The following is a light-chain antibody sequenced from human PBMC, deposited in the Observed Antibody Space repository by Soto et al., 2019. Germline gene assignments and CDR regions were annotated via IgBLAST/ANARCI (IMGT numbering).Light chain of an antibody. CDR3: QQYNNWPRT. Sequence: DIGFTQSPATLSVSPGERATLSCRASQSFSSNLSWYQQKPGQAPRLLIYGASTRSTGIPARFSGSGSGTEFTLTISSLQSEDFAVYYCQQYNNWPRTFGHGTKV. J-gene: IGKJ1*01. CDR2: GAS. V-gene: IGKV3-15*01. CDR1: QSFSSN.